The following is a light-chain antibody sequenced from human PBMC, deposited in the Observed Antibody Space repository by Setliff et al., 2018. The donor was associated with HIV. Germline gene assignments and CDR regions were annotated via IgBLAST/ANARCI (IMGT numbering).Light chain of an antibody. Sequence: QSVLAQPASVSGSPGQSITISCTGTSSDIGAYNYVSWYQQHPGKAPKLMIYEVNKRPSGVPDRFSGSKSGYTASLTVSGLQAEDEADYYCTTYAGSVQGVVFGGGTKVTVL. J-gene: IGLJ2*01. CDR3: TTYAGSVQGVV. CDR1: SSDIGAYNY. CDR2: EVN. V-gene: IGLV2-8*01.